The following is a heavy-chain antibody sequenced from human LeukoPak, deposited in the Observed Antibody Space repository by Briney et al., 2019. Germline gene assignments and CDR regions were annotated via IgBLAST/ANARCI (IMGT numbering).Heavy chain of an antibody. J-gene: IGHJ4*02. CDR2: IYYSGST. CDR3: ARRIRGTITHFDY. D-gene: IGHD5-24*01. Sequence: SETLSLTCTVSGGSISSYYWSWIRRPPGKGLEWIGYIYYSGSTNYNPSLKSRVTISVDTSKNQFSLKLSSVTAADTAVYYCARRIRGTITHFDYWGQGTLVTVSS. V-gene: IGHV4-59*08. CDR1: GGSISSYY.